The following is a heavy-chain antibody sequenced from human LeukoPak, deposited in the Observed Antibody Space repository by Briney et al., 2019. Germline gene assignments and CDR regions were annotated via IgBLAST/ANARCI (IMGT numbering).Heavy chain of an antibody. CDR3: ARDLVDPPVQGFDP. J-gene: IGHJ5*02. D-gene: IGHD3-16*02. CDR2: ISYDGGHI. V-gene: IGHV3-30-3*01. Sequence: AGGSLRLSCAASGFTFSSYAVHWVRQAPGKGLEWVAVISYDGGHIYYADSVKGRFTISRDNAKNSLYLQMNSLRAEDTAVYYCARDLVDPPVQGFDPWGQGTLVTVSS. CDR1: GFTFSSYA.